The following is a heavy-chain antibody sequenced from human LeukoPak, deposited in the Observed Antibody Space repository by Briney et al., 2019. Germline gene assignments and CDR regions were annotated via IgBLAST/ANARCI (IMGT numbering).Heavy chain of an antibody. CDR2: VYYTGST. CDR1: GGSVSNYY. CDR3: ARHFAYSSSSYFDY. D-gene: IGHD6-6*01. J-gene: IGHJ4*02. V-gene: IGHV4-59*08. Sequence: SEALSLTCSVSGGSVSNYYWSWIRQPPGKGLEWIGYVYYTGSTNYNPSLKSRVTMFEDKSKNQFSLRLYSVTVADTAVYYCARHFAYSSSSYFDYWGQGSLVTVSS.